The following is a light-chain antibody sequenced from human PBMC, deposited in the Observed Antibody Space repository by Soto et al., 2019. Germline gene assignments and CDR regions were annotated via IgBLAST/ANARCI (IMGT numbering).Light chain of an antibody. V-gene: IGLV2-14*03. CDR3: SSYTRTSTRV. CDR1: SSDVGRYNY. J-gene: IGLJ1*01. CDR2: DVN. Sequence: QSVLTQNASVSGSPGQSLTISCTGTSSDVGRYNYVSWYRQYPGKAPKLILYDVNNRPSGVSNRFSGSKSGNTASLTISGLQAEDEADYYCSSYTRTSTRVFGTGTKVTVL.